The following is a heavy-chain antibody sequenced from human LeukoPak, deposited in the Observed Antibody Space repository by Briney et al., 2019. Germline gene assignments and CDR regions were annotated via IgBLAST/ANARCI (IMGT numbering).Heavy chain of an antibody. CDR3: ARNQQLGGHSYYYYGMDV. CDR2: ISGGGLTT. Sequence: GGSLRLSCVGSGFTSIAYALTWARQAPGKGLEWVSGISGGGLTTYYADSVKGRFTISRDNSKNTLYLQMNSLRADDTAIYYCARNQQLGGHSYYYYGMDVWGQGTTVTVSS. J-gene: IGHJ6*02. CDR1: GFTSIAYA. V-gene: IGHV3-23*01. D-gene: IGHD3-16*01.